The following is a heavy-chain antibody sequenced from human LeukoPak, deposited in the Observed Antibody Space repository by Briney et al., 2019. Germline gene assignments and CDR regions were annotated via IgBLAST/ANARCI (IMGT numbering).Heavy chain of an antibody. CDR1: GGTFSSYA. Sequence: GASVKVSCKASGGTFSSYAISWVRQAPGQGLEWMGGIIPILGIANYAQKFQGRVTITADKSTSTAYMELSSLRSEDTAVYYCARDRVTMVRGVIINGAYYFDYWGQGTLVTVSS. CDR2: IIPILGIA. J-gene: IGHJ4*02. V-gene: IGHV1-69*04. CDR3: ARDRVTMVRGVIINGAYYFDY. D-gene: IGHD3-10*01.